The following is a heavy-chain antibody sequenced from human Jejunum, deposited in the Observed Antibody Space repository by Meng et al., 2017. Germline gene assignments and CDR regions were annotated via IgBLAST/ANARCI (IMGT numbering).Heavy chain of an antibody. J-gene: IGHJ4*02. CDR2: IGRGTDT. CDR3: AKHLSGSYTFDY. V-gene: IGHV3-23*01. Sequence: GGSLRLSCAASGFTFSSNYMSWVRRAPGKGLEWVSAIGRGTDTYYADSLKGRCTMSRDKSKNTLYLEMNGLRAEDTALYYCAKHLSGSYTFDYWGQGTLVTVSS. CDR1: GFTFSSNY. D-gene: IGHD1-26*01.